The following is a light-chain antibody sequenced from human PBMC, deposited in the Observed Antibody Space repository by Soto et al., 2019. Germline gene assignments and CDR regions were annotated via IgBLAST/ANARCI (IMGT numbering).Light chain of an antibody. V-gene: IGLV2-14*01. CDR3: SSYTSSSIPYV. J-gene: IGLJ1*01. CDR2: DVS. CDR1: SSDVGGYNY. Sequence: QSVLTHPASVSGSPGQSITISCTGTSSDVGGYNYVSWYQQHPGKAPKLMIYDVSNRPSGVSNRFSGSKSGNTASLTISGLQAEDEADYYCSSYTSSSIPYVFGTGTKVTVL.